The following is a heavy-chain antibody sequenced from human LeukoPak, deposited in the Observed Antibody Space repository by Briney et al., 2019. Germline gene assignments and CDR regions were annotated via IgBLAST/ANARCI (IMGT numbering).Heavy chain of an antibody. J-gene: IGHJ4*02. V-gene: IGHV4-30-2*01. CDR1: GGSISSGGYY. Sequence: SETLSLTCTVSGGSISSGGYYWSRIRQPPGKGLEWIGYIYHSGSTYYNPSLKSRVTISVDRSKNQFSLKLSSVTAADTAVYYCAREYSSSTRYFDYWGQGTLVTVSS. D-gene: IGHD6-6*01. CDR3: AREYSSSTRYFDY. CDR2: IYHSGST.